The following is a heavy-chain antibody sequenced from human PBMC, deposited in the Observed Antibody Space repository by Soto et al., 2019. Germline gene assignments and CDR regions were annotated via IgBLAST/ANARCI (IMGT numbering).Heavy chain of an antibody. Sequence: GASVKVSCKASGYTFTSYAMHWVRQAPGQRLEWMGWINAGNSNTKYSQKFQGRVTITRDTSASTAYMELSSLRSEDTAVYYCAGGLGLYYFDYWGQGTLVTVSS. D-gene: IGHD1-26*01. CDR1: GYTFTSYA. V-gene: IGHV1-3*01. CDR2: INAGNSNT. J-gene: IGHJ4*02. CDR3: AGGLGLYYFDY.